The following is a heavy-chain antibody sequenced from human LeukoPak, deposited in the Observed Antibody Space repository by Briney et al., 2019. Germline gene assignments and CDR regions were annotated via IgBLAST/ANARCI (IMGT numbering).Heavy chain of an antibody. CDR1: GFTFDNYA. CDR3: AKRAPPGTAAGVPYYFDY. Sequence: GGSLRLSCAASGFTFDNYAMSWVRQAPGEGLEWVSTISVSDTFYADSVRGRFTISRDSSRNTIYLLMNSLRTGDTALYYCAKRAPPGTAAGVPYYFDYWGQGTLVTVSS. J-gene: IGHJ4*02. V-gene: IGHV3-23*01. D-gene: IGHD6-25*01. CDR2: ISVSDT.